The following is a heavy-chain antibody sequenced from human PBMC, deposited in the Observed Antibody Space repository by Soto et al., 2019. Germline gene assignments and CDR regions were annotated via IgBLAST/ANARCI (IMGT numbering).Heavy chain of an antibody. CDR1: GYSFTSYW. J-gene: IGHJ6*02. CDR3: ARLSGSHGYYYYGLDV. Sequence: GEPLNNSWKGSGYSFTSYWIGWMRQMPGKGLEWMGIIYPGDSDTRYRPSFQGQVTISADKSISTAYLQCSSLKASDTAMYYCARLSGSHGYYYYGLDVSGQGTTVTVPS. V-gene: IGHV5-51*01. D-gene: IGHD1-26*01. CDR2: IYPGDSDT.